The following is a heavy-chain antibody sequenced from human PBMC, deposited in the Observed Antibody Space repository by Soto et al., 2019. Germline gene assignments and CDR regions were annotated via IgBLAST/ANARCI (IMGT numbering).Heavy chain of an antibody. J-gene: IGHJ4*02. V-gene: IGHV1-69*01. Sequence: QMQLVQSGAEVKKPGSSVKVSCKASGGTLSSYAISWERQAPGQGLEWMGGIIPIFGTANYAQKFQGRVTITADESTSTAYMELSSLRSEDTAVYYCARGGYSYGTYYFDYWGQGTLVTVSS. CDR1: GGTLSSYA. D-gene: IGHD5-18*01. CDR3: ARGGYSYGTYYFDY. CDR2: IIPIFGTA.